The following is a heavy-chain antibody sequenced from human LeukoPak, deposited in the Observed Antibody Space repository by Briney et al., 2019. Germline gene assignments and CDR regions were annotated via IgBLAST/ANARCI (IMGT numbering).Heavy chain of an antibody. CDR2: ISYDGSNK. CDR3: ARDRGGSYYLAMDV. CDR1: GFTFSSYA. D-gene: IGHD1-26*01. J-gene: IGHJ6*04. V-gene: IGHV3-30-3*01. Sequence: GGSLRLSCAASGFTFSSYAMHWVRQAPGKGLEWVAVISYDGSNKYYADSVKGRFTISRDNSKNTLYLQMNSLRAEDTAVNYCARDRGGSYYLAMDVWGKGTTVTVSS.